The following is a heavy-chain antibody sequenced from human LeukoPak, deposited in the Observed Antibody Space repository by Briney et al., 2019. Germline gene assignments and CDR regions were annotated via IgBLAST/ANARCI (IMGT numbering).Heavy chain of an antibody. CDR2: IYYSGST. CDR3: ARAQQLALDAFDI. D-gene: IGHD6-13*01. CDR1: GGSISSYY. V-gene: IGHV4-59*01. Sequence: SETLSLTCTVSGGSISSYYWSWIRQPPGKGLEWIGYIYYSGSTNYNPSLKSRVTISVDTSKKQFSLKLSSVTAADTAVYYCARAQQLALDAFDIWGQGTMVTVSS. J-gene: IGHJ3*02.